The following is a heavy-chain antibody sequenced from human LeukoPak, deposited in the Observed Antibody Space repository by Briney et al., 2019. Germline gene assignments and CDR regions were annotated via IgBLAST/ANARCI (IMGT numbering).Heavy chain of an antibody. Sequence: GGSLRLSCAASAFNFDDYAMHWVRHPAGKCMEWVSGIDWSSGEITYADSVKGRFTISRDNAKNSVYLQMNSLKTEDTALYYCAKDRTYYYNSGSYFDLWGGGTLVTVSS. J-gene: IGHJ2*01. V-gene: IGHV3-9*01. CDR1: AFNFDDYA. CDR2: IDWSSGEI. D-gene: IGHD3-10*01. CDR3: AKDRTYYYNSGSYFDL.